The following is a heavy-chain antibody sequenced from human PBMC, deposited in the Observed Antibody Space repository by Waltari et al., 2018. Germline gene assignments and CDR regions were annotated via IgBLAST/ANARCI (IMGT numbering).Heavy chain of an antibody. J-gene: IGHJ5*02. CDR2: ISSSVSTI. CDR1: GFTFSSYE. D-gene: IGHD3-10*01. V-gene: IGHV3-48*03. Sequence: EVQLVESGGGLVQPGGSLRLSCAASGFTFSSYEMNWVRQAPGKGLEWVSSISSSVSTIYYADSVKGRFTISRDNAKNSLYLQMNSLRAEDTAVYYCATPSWFGELSWGQGTLVTVSS. CDR3: ATPSWFGELS.